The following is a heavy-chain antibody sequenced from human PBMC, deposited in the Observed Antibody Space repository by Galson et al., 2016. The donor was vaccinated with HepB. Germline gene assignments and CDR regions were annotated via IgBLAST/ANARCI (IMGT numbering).Heavy chain of an antibody. CDR2: INAANGNT. CDR3: ARDCSVCRCYSGFDY. D-gene: IGHD2-15*01. CDR1: GYTFTSSL. V-gene: IGHV1-3*01. Sequence: SVKVSCKASGYTFTSSLMHWVRQAPGQRPEWMGWINAANGNTKYSQKFQGRVTITRDTSASKAYLDLKSLRSEDTAIYYCARDCSVCRCYSGFDYWGQGTLVTVSS. J-gene: IGHJ4*02.